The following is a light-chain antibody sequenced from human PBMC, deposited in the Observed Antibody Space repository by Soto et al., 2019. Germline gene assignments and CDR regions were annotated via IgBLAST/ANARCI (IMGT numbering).Light chain of an antibody. Sequence: QSVLTQPPSVSAAPGQKVTISCSGSSSNIGNNYVSWYQHLPGTAPKLLIYDNNERPSGIPDRFSGSKSGTSATLVITGLQTGDEADYYGGTWDTSLSAVVFGGGTKLTVL. J-gene: IGLJ2*01. CDR3: GTWDTSLSAVV. V-gene: IGLV1-51*01. CDR2: DNN. CDR1: SSNIGNNY.